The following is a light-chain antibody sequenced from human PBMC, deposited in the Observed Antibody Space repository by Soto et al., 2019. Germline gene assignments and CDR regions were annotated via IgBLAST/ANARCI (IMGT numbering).Light chain of an antibody. CDR2: DAS. CDR1: QNVNSW. CDR3: QRYNSNSRT. Sequence: DIQMTQSPSTLSASVGDRVTITCRASQNVNSWVAWYQQKPGKAPKFLIYDASNLESGVPSRFSGRGSGTEFTRTISSLQTDDFATYYCQRYNSNSRTFGQGTRV. V-gene: IGKV1-5*01. J-gene: IGKJ1*01.